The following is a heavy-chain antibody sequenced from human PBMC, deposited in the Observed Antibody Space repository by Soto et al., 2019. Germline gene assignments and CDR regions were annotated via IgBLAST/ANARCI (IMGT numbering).Heavy chain of an antibody. V-gene: IGHV3-48*01. J-gene: IGHJ4*02. D-gene: IGHD6-25*01. Sequence: GGSLRLSCAASGFTFSSYSMNWVRQAPGKGLEWVSYISSSSSTIYYADSVKGRFTISRDNAKNSLYLQMNSLRAEDTAVYYCETVYSSGLWWNWGQGTLVTVSS. CDR2: ISSSSSTI. CDR3: ETVYSSGLWWN. CDR1: GFTFSSYS.